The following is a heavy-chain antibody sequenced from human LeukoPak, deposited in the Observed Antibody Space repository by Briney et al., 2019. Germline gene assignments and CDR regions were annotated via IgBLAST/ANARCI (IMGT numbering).Heavy chain of an antibody. D-gene: IGHD3-22*01. CDR3: ARKVLDSSGYRFDY. V-gene: IGHV4-59*12. J-gene: IGHJ4*02. Sequence: SETLSLTCTVSGDSISNYYWSWIRQPPGKGLEWIGYVYYSGSTNYNPSLKSRVTISVDTSKNQFSLKLSSVTAADTAVYYCARKVLDSSGYRFDYWGQGTLVTVSS. CDR1: GDSISNYY. CDR2: VYYSGST.